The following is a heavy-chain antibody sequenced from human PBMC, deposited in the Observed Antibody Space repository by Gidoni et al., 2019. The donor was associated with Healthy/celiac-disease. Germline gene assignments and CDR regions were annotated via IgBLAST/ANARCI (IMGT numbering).Heavy chain of an antibody. CDR1: GFTFDDYA. CDR3: AKDTKFLTGGFAFDI. Sequence: EVQLVESGGGLVQPGRSLRLSCAASGFTFDDYAMHWVRQAPGKGLEWVSGISWNSGSIGYADSVKGRFTISRDNAKNSLYLQMNSLRAEDTALYYCAKDTKFLTGGFAFDIWGQGTMVTVSS. CDR2: ISWNSGSI. D-gene: IGHD1-20*01. V-gene: IGHV3-9*01. J-gene: IGHJ3*02.